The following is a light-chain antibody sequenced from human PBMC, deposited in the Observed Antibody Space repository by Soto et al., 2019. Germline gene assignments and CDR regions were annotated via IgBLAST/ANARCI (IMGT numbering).Light chain of an antibody. V-gene: IGKV3D-15*01. CDR3: QQYDDCLRLT. CDR1: QSVNIY. CDR2: GAS. Sequence: EIVMTQSPATLSVSPGERATLSCRASQSVNIYLAWYQQNPGQAPRLLIFGASSRATGIPARFSGSGSGTEFNLTINSLQSEEFAVYFWQQYDDCLRLTFGGGTKVEIK. J-gene: IGKJ4*01.